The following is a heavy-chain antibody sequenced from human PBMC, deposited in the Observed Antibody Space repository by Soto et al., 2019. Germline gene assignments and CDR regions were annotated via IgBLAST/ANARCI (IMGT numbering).Heavy chain of an antibody. D-gene: IGHD2-2*03. CDR1: GYTFTRNY. V-gene: IGHV1-46*01. J-gene: IGHJ4*02. Sequence: ASVKVSCKASGYTFTRNYMHWVRQAPGQGLEWMGIMNPSGGSTNYAQTFQDRVTMTRDTSTSTVYMELSSLRSDDTAVYYCARDLDIVLVPAAIGGFALDYWGQGTLVTVSS. CDR2: MNPSGGST. CDR3: ARDLDIVLVPAAIGGFALDY.